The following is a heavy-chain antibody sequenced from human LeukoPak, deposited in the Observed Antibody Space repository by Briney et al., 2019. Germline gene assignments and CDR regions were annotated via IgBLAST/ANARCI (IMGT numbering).Heavy chain of an antibody. CDR3: ARVDESGGGVGDSSGYVYYYYYMDV. D-gene: IGHD3-22*01. Sequence: PSETLSLTCTVSGGSISSSSYYWGWIRQPPGKGLEWIGSIYYSGSTYYNPSLKSRVTISVDTSKNQFSLKLSSVTAADTAVYYCARVDESGGGVGDSSGYVYYYYYMDVWGKGTTVTVSS. CDR2: IYYSGST. J-gene: IGHJ6*03. CDR1: GGSISSSSYY. V-gene: IGHV4-39*07.